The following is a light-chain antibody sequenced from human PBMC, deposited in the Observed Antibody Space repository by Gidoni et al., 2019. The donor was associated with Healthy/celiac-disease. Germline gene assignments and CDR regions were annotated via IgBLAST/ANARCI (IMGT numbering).Light chain of an antibody. J-gene: IGKJ4*01. CDR1: QSVLYSSNNKNY. Sequence: DIVMTQSPDYLAVSLGERATINCKSSQSVLYSSNNKNYLAWYQQKPGQPPKLLIYWASTRESGVPDRVSCSGSGTDFTLTISSLQAEDVAVYYCQQYYSTPLTFGGGTKVEIK. CDR2: WAS. CDR3: QQYYSTPLT. V-gene: IGKV4-1*01.